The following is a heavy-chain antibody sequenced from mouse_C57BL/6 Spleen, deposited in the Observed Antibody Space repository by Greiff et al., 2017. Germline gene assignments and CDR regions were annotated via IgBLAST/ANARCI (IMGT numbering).Heavy chain of an antibody. Sequence: QVQLQQPGAELVKPGASVKLSCKASGYTFTSYWMHWVKQRPGQGLEWIGMIHPNSGSTNYNEKFKSKATLTVDKSSSTAYMQLSSLTSEDSAVYYCARSGLITTVVATPAYWGQGTLVTVSA. CDR1: GYTFTSYW. D-gene: IGHD1-1*01. V-gene: IGHV1-64*01. CDR3: ARSGLITTVVATPAY. J-gene: IGHJ3*01. CDR2: IHPNSGST.